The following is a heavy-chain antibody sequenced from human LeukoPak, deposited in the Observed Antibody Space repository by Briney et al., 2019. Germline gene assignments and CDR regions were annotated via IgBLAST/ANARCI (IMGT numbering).Heavy chain of an antibody. D-gene: IGHD3-3*02. CDR2: IHNDGST. CDR1: GFIVSNTY. V-gene: IGHV3-53*01. Sequence: PGGSPRLSCAASGFIVSNTYMTWVRQAPGKGLEWVSVIHNDGSTYYADSVKGRFTISRDNSKNMLFLRMNSLRVEDTAVYFCASLARDYWGRGTLGSVSS. CDR3: ASLARDY. J-gene: IGHJ4*02.